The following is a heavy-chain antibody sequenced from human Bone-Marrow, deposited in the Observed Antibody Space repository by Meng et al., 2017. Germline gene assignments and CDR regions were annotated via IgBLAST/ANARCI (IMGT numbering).Heavy chain of an antibody. CDR1: GYTFSSYA. CDR2: IIPIFGTA. Sequence: SVKVSCKASGYTFSSYAISWVRQAPGQGLEWMGGIIPIFGTANYAQKFQGRVTITADKSTSTAYMELSSLRSEDTAVYYCARHIAVAGTWAHGMDVWGQGTTVTVSS. CDR3: ARHIAVAGTWAHGMDV. J-gene: IGHJ6*02. V-gene: IGHV1-69*06. D-gene: IGHD6-19*01.